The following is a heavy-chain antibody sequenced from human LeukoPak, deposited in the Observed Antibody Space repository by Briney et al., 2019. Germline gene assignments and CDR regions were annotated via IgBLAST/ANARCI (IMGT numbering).Heavy chain of an antibody. Sequence: GGSLRLSCAASGFTFSSYSMNWVRQAPGKGLEWVSSISSSNSYIYYADSVKGRFTISRDNAKNSLYLQMNSLRAEDTAVYYCARENTVGNSPRIDSSGWYKKGYYFDYWGQGTLVTVSS. CDR3: ARENTVGNSPRIDSSGWYKKGYYFDY. D-gene: IGHD6-19*01. J-gene: IGHJ4*02. CDR2: ISSSNSYI. V-gene: IGHV3-21*01. CDR1: GFTFSSYS.